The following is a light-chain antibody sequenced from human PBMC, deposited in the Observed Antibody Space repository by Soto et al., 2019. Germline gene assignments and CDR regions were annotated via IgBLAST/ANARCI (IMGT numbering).Light chain of an antibody. V-gene: IGKV3-15*01. CDR3: QQYNNWPHT. CDR2: GVS. CDR1: QSVSSK. J-gene: IGKJ2*01. Sequence: ELVMTQSPAALSVSTGERGTLSGRASQSVSSKLAWFQQKPGQAPSLLIYGVSTRATGVPVRFSGSGSGTEFTLTINSLQSEDFAVYYCQQYNNWPHTFGQGTKVDSK.